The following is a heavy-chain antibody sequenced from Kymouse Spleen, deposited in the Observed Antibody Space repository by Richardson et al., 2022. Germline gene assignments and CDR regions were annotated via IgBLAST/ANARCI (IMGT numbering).Heavy chain of an antibody. CDR1: GFTFSSYG. J-gene: IGHJ5*02. CDR3: ARGARGYSGYEGNWFDP. Sequence: QVQLVESGGGVVQPGRSLRLSCAASGFTFSSYGMHWVRQAPGKGLEWVAVIWYDGSNKYYADSVKGRFTISRDNSKNTLYLQMNSLRAEDTAVYYCARGARGYSGYEGNWFDPWGQGTLVTVSS. V-gene: IGHV3-33*01. D-gene: IGHD5-12*01. CDR2: IWYDGSNK.